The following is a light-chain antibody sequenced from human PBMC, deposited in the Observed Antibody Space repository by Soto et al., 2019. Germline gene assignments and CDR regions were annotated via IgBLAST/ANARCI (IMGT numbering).Light chain of an antibody. CDR1: QDIGNW. V-gene: IGKV1-12*01. CDR3: QQAKSFPIT. CDR2: NAS. J-gene: IGKJ5*01. Sequence: DIHVTQSPPSMAASLGDRVTITCRASQDIGNWMTWYQQKPGKAPKLLIYNASTLVRGVPSRFSGSGSGTEFTLTISGLQPEDSLTYYCQQAKSFPITFGQGTRLEIK.